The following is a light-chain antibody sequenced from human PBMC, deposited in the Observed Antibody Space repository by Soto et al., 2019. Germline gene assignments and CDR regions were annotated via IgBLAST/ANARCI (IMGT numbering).Light chain of an antibody. CDR3: MQGTHWSIT. Sequence: DVVITQSPLSLPVTLGQPASISCRSNQNLVHIDGIAYFSWFQQTPGQSPRLLIYKVSNPDSGVPARFRGRGSGTDFALKISRVEVEDVGVYYCMQGTHWSITFGQGTRMEFK. CDR1: QNLVHIDGIAY. CDR2: KVS. V-gene: IGKV2-30*02. J-gene: IGKJ5*01.